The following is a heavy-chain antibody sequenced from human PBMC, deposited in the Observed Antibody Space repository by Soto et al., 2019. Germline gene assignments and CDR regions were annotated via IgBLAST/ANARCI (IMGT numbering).Heavy chain of an antibody. J-gene: IGHJ5*02. D-gene: IGHD6-6*01. Sequence: GASVKVSCKASGYTFTSYYMHWVRQAPGQGLEWMGIINPSGGSTSYAQKFQGRVTMTRDTSTSTVYMELSSLRSEDTAVYYCARVRKLAARANWFDPWGQGTLVTVSS. CDR2: INPSGGST. V-gene: IGHV1-46*01. CDR1: GYTFTSYY. CDR3: ARVRKLAARANWFDP.